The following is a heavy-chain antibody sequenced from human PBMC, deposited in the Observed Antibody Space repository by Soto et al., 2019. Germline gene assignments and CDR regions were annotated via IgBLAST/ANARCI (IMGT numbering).Heavy chain of an antibody. Sequence: PGGSLRLSCAASGFTVSSNYMSWVRQAPGKGLKKVSVIYSGGSTYYADSVKGRFTISRDNSKNTLYVQMNSLRGEDTAVYYCAREGPPGFGCSGANCYSGSMDVWGQGITVTVSS. CDR3: AREGPPGFGCSGANCYSGSMDV. V-gene: IGHV3-66*01. CDR2: IYSGGST. D-gene: IGHD2-15*01. J-gene: IGHJ6*02. CDR1: GFTVSSNY.